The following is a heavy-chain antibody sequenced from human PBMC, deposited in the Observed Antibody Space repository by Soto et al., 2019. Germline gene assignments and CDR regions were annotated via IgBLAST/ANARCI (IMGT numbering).Heavy chain of an antibody. Sequence: QLQLQESGPGLVKPSETLSLTCTVSGGSISSSSYYWGWIRQPPGKGLEWIGSIYYSGSTYYNPSLKSRVTISVDTSKNQFSLKLSSVTAADTAVYYCARPDSSGLYFDYWGQGTLVTVSS. J-gene: IGHJ4*02. D-gene: IGHD3-22*01. CDR3: ARPDSSGLYFDY. CDR1: GGSISSSSYY. V-gene: IGHV4-39*01. CDR2: IYYSGST.